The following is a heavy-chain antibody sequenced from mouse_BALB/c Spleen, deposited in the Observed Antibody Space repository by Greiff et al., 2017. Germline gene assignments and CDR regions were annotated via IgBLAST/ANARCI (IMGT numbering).Heavy chain of an antibody. CDR3: ARHGQGLHYFDY. D-gene: IGHD3-2*02. CDR1: GFTFSSYY. J-gene: IGHJ2*01. CDR2: INSNGGST. V-gene: IGHV5-6-2*01. Sequence: EVKLVESGGGLVKLGGSLKLSCAASGFTFSSYYMSWVRQTPEKRLELVAAINSNGGSTYYPDTVKGRFTISRDNAKNTLYLQMSSLKSEDTALYYCARHGQGLHYFDYRGQGTTLTVSS.